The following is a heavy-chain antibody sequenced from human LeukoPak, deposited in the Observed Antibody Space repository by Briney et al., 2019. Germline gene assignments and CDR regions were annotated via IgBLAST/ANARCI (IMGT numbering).Heavy chain of an antibody. CDR1: GGSIGTYY. CDR3: ARHIGGGIEDMDV. V-gene: IGHV4-59*08. Sequence: PSETLSLTCTVSGGSIGTYYWSWVRQSPGTGLEWIGYIYVTGTRYNPYLQSRVTISVDRSRNQFFLKMTSVTAADTAVYYGARHIGGGIEDMDVWGRGTKATVSS. CDR2: IYVTGT. D-gene: IGHD3-16*02. J-gene: IGHJ6*03.